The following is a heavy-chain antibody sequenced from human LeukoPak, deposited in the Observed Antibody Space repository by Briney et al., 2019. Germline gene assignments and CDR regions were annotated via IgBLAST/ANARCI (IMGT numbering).Heavy chain of an antibody. D-gene: IGHD2-2*01. CDR1: GFTFSSCS. Sequence: PGGSLRLSCAASGFTFSSCSMNWVRQAPGKGLEWVSSISSSSSYIYYADSVKGRFTISRDNAKNSLYLQMNSLRAEDTAVYYCAREGYCSSTSCHANPDYWGQGTLVAVSS. CDR2: ISSSSSYI. J-gene: IGHJ4*02. V-gene: IGHV3-21*01. CDR3: AREGYCSSTSCHANPDY.